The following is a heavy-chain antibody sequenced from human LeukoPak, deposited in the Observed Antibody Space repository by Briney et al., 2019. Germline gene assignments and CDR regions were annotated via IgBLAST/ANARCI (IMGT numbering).Heavy chain of an antibody. J-gene: IGHJ4*02. D-gene: IGHD4-17*01. CDR3: PMHIENYGDSCLAYY. CDR1: GFTFSSYA. V-gene: IGHV3-23*01. Sequence: SGGSLRLSCAASGFTFSSYAMSWVRQAPGKGLEWVSDISGGDGRKYYVDSVKGRFTISRDNAKKTLYLQMNSLRDEDTAVYYSPMHIENYGDSCLAYYCGQGTLVTVSS. CDR2: ISGGDGRK.